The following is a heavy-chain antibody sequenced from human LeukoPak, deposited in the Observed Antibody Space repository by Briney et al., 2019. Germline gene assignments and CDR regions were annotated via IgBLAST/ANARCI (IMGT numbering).Heavy chain of an antibody. CDR2: IKRDGGEK. V-gene: IGHV3-7*01. CDR1: GFTFSGYW. J-gene: IGHJ6*04. D-gene: IGHD3-10*01. Sequence: GGSLRLSCAASGFTFSGYWMSWLRQAPGKGLEWVANIKRDGGEKCYVDSVKGRFTISRDNAKNSLYLQMNSLRAEDTAVYYCARDRGFGQADVWGKGTTVTVSS. CDR3: ARDRGFGQADV.